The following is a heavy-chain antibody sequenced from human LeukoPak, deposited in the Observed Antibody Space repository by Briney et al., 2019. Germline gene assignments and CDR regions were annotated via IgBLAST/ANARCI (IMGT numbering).Heavy chain of an antibody. CDR1: GGSISSGDYY. V-gene: IGHV4-30-4*01. CDR2: FYNSGRS. D-gene: IGHD3-16*01. J-gene: IGHJ4*02. CDR3: TRGAGWLIDY. Sequence: SQTLSLTCTVSGGSISSGDYYWSWIRQPPGKGLEWIGYFYNSGRSTYNPFLKSRVTISADTSKNHFSLKLNSVTTADTAVYYCTRGAGWLIDYWGQGILVTVSS.